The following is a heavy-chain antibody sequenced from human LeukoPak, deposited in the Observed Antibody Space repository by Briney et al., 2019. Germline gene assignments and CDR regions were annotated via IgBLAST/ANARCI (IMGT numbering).Heavy chain of an antibody. CDR1: GYTFTSYG. Sequence: GASVKVSCKASGYTFTSYGISWVRQAPGQGLEWMGWISAYNGNTNYAQKLQGRVTMTTDTSTSTAYMELRSLRSDDTAVYYCAKGGLWFGELLYGAFDIWGQGTMVTVSS. D-gene: IGHD3-10*01. V-gene: IGHV1-18*01. CDR3: AKGGLWFGELLYGAFDI. CDR2: ISAYNGNT. J-gene: IGHJ3*02.